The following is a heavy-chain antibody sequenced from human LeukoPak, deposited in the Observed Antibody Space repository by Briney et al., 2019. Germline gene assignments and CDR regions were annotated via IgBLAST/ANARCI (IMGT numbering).Heavy chain of an antibody. D-gene: IGHD2-15*01. J-gene: IGHJ4*02. CDR3: AKKRDSAGSNDY. V-gene: IGHV3-23*01. Sequence: GGSLRLSCVASGFTFNNYAMRWVRQAPGKGLEWVSGISMSGETTYYADSLKGRFTISRDNSKNTLYLQMNSLRAEDTAVYYCAKKRDSAGSNDYWGQGTLVTVSS. CDR1: GFTFNNYA. CDR2: ISMSGETT.